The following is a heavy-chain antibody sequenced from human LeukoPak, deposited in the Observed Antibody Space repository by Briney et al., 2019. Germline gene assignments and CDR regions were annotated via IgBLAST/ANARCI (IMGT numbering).Heavy chain of an antibody. CDR2: ISSSGATI. Sequence: GGSLRLSCTASGFTFSDYYMSWIRQAAEKGLEWISYISSSGATIYYADSVKGRFTISRDNAKNSLFLQMNSLRAEDTAVYYCARGSPLFDLWGQGTLVTVSS. V-gene: IGHV3-11*04. J-gene: IGHJ5*02. CDR1: GFTFSDYY. CDR3: ARGSPLFDL. D-gene: IGHD3-10*01.